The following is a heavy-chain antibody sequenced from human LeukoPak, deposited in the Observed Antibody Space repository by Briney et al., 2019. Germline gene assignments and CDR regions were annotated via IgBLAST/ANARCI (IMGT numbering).Heavy chain of an antibody. Sequence: ASVKVSCKASGDTFTNYGIGWVRQTPGQGLEWMGWISGYNGNTKYAQKFQGRVTMTTDTSTSTSTAYMELRSLRSDDTAVYYCASLPRGDIVVVPAYGYYGMDVWGQGTTVTVSS. V-gene: IGHV1-18*01. D-gene: IGHD2-2*01. J-gene: IGHJ6*02. CDR3: ASLPRGDIVVVPAYGYYGMDV. CDR2: ISGYNGNT. CDR1: GDTFTNYG.